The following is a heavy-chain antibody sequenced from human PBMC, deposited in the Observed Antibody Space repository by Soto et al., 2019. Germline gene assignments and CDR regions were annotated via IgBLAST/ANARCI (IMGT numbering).Heavy chain of an antibody. Sequence: QVQLVQSGVEVKKPGASVKVSCTAYGYNLREYGVSWLRQAPGLGFEWMGWISGDNVNRRSSQKFQDRLTMTTDTSTNTASSELRSLRSDDTALYYCGREGQQLAQEQFFQFNGVDVWGQGTSVTVSS. CDR1: GYNLREYG. V-gene: IGHV1-18*01. D-gene: IGHD6-13*01. CDR2: ISGDNVNR. J-gene: IGHJ6*02. CDR3: GREGQQLAQEQFFQFNGVDV.